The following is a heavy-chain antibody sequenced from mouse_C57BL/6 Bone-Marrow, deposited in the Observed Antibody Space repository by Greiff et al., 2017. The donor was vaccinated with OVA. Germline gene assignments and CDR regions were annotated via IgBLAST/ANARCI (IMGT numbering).Heavy chain of an antibody. Sequence: EVKLMESGPGLAKPSQTLSLTCSVTGYSITSDYWNWIRKFPGNKLEYMGYISYSGSTYYNPSLKSRISITRDTSKNQYYLQLNSVTTEDTATYYCARLGGYDGYYKDYFDYWGQGTTLTVSS. V-gene: IGHV3-8*01. J-gene: IGHJ2*01. CDR3: ARLGGYDGYYKDYFDY. D-gene: IGHD2-3*01. CDR2: ISYSGST. CDR1: GYSITSDY.